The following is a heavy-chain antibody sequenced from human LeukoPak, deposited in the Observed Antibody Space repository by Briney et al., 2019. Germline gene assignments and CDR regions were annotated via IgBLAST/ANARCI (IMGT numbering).Heavy chain of an antibody. CDR2: INPNSGGT. D-gene: IGHD1-26*01. J-gene: IGHJ4*02. V-gene: IGHV1-2*02. Sequence: ASVKVSCKASGYTFTGYYMHWVRQAPGQGLEWMGWINPNSGGTNYAQKFQGRVTMTRDMSTSTVYMELSSLRSEDTAVYYCARDSRTWEKGEVYFDYWGQGTLVTVSS. CDR1: GYTFTGYY. CDR3: ARDSRTWEKGEVYFDY.